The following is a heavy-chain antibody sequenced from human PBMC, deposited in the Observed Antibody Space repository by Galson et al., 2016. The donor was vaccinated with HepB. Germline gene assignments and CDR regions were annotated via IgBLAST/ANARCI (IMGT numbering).Heavy chain of an antibody. Sequence: LSLTCAVSGDSVSGTNWWGWVRQPPGQGLEFIGEISRRESPNYSPSLKSRVTMSVDKSKNQFSLTLTSVTAADAAVYYCVGILFGFQGMDVWGQGTTVTVS. CDR3: VGILFGFQGMDV. V-gene: IGHV4-4*02. D-gene: IGHD3-10*01. J-gene: IGHJ6*02. CDR2: ISRRESP. CDR1: GDSVSGTNW.